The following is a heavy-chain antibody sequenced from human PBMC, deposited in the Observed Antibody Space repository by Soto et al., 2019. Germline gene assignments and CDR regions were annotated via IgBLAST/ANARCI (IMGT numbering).Heavy chain of an antibody. V-gene: IGHV4-4*07. J-gene: IGHJ5*02. CDR3: ARDRHPYYRRRQSAGAFEA. Sequence: QVQLQESGPGLVRPSETLSLTCSVSGSSFTGDYWSWIRQPAGKGLEWIGRVFGNGAGTPIYNSSLKSRVAKSVDSSTTHFSLKLTSVTAADTAVYFCARDRHPYYRRRQSAGAFEAWGQGILVTVSS. CDR2: VFGNGAGTP. D-gene: IGHD3-10*01. CDR1: GSSFTGDY.